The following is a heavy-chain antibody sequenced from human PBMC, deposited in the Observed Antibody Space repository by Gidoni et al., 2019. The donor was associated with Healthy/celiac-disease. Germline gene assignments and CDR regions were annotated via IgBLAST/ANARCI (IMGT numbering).Heavy chain of an antibody. D-gene: IGHD6-19*01. CDR1: GFTFSSYG. J-gene: IGHJ4*02. CDR3: ARGSRYSSGWYPFDY. Sequence: QVQLVESGGGVVQPGRSLRLSCAASGFTFSSYGLPWVRQAPGKGLEWVAVIWYDGSNKYYADSVKGRFTISRDNSKNTLYLQMNSLRAEDTAVYYCARGSRYSSGWYPFDYWGQGTQVTVSS. CDR2: IWYDGSNK. V-gene: IGHV3-33*01.